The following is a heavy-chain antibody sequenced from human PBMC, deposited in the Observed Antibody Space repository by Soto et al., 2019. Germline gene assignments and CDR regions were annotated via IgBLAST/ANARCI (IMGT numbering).Heavy chain of an antibody. CDR1: GYTFTSYD. D-gene: IGHD6-6*01. Sequence: ASVKVSCKASGYTFTSYDINWVRQAPGQGLEWMGWISSYNGNTNYAQKLQGRVTMTTDTSTTTAYMELRSLRSDDTAVYYCARDRPTSSIRARDYYYAMDVWGQGTTVTVSS. CDR2: ISSYNGNT. V-gene: IGHV1-18*01. J-gene: IGHJ6*02. CDR3: ARDRPTSSIRARDYYYAMDV.